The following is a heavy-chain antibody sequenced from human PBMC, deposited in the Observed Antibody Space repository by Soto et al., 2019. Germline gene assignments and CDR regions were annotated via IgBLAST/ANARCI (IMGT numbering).Heavy chain of an antibody. CDR3: ARADVTSVVVITSDAFDI. CDR1: GGSISSGGYY. Sequence: PSETLSLTCTVSGGSISSGGYYWSWIRQHPGKGLEWIGYIYYSGSTYYNPSLKSRVTISVDTPKNQFSLKLSSVTAADTAVYYCARADVTSVVVITSDAFDIWGQGTMVTVSS. CDR2: IYYSGST. V-gene: IGHV4-31*02. D-gene: IGHD3-22*01. J-gene: IGHJ3*02.